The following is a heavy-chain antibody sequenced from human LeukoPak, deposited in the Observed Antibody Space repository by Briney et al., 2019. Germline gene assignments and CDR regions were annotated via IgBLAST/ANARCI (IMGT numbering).Heavy chain of an antibody. CDR1: GFXVSSNY. D-gene: IGHD5-18*01. V-gene: IGHV3-53*01. J-gene: IGHJ4*02. CDR2: IYSGGST. CDR3: ARGLYVDTTMPILY. Sequence: GGSLRLSCEASGFXVSSNYVSWVRQAPGKGLEWISVIYSGGSTYYADSVRGRFSISRDKSKNTLSLQMNSLRVEDTAVYYCARGLYVDTTMPILYWGQGTLVTVSS.